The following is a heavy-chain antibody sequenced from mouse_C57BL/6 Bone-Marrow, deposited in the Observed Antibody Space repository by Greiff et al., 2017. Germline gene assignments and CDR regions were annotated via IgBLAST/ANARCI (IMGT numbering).Heavy chain of an antibody. V-gene: IGHV1-76*01. CDR2: IYPGSGNT. J-gene: IGHJ4*01. CDR3: ARGTTGVAYYAMDY. D-gene: IGHD1-1*01. CDR1: GYTFTDYY. Sequence: VQLQQSGAELVRPGASVKLSCKASGYTFTDYYINWVKQRPGQGLEWIARIYPGSGNTSYNEKFKGKATLTAEKSSSTAYMQLSSLTAEDSAVCFCARGTTGVAYYAMDYWGQGTSVTVSS.